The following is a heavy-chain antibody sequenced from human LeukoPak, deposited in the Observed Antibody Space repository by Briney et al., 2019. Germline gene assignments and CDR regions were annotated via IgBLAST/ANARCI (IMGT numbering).Heavy chain of an antibody. V-gene: IGHV4-30-4*01. CDR1: RDSISSDDYY. D-gene: IGHD2/OR15-2a*01. Sequence: SETLSLTCTVSRDSISSDDYYWSWIRQPPGRGLEWIGCIYYSGSTYYNPLFKSRVTISVDTSKNQFSLKLTSVTAADTAVYYCASAPHVNYFDYWGQGALVTVST. CDR2: IYYSGST. CDR3: ASAPHVNYFDY. J-gene: IGHJ4*02.